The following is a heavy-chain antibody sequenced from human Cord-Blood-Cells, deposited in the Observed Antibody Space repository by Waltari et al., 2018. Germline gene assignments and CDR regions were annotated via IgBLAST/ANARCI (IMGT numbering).Heavy chain of an antibody. J-gene: IGHJ5*02. D-gene: IGHD3-9*01. V-gene: IGHV4-30-4*01. CDR1: GGSISSGDYY. CDR3: ARDYDILTGYYNWFDP. Sequence: QVQLQESGPGLVKPSQTLSLTCTVSGGSISSGDYYWSWIRPPPGKGLEWIGYIYYSGSTYYNPSLKGRVTISVDTSKNQFSLKLSSVTAADTAVYYCARDYDILTGYYNWFDPWGQGTLVTVSS. CDR2: IYYSGST.